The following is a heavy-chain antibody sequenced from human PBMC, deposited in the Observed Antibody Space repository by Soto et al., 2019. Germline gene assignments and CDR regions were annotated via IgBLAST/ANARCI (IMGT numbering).Heavy chain of an antibody. CDR1: GYTFTSYG. Sequence: QVQLVQSGAEVKKPGASVKVSCKASGYTFTSYGITWVRQAPGQGLEWMGWISAYNGNTNYAQQLQGRVTMTTDTSTITAYMEQRSLRADDTAVYYWSRGHGTTIWGQVTMGTVSS. J-gene: IGHJ3*02. V-gene: IGHV1-18*04. D-gene: IGHD1-1*01. CDR2: ISAYNGNT. CDR3: SRGHGTTI.